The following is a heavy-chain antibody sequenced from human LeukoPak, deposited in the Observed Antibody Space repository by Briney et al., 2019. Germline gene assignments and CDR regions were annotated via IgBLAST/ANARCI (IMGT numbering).Heavy chain of an antibody. J-gene: IGHJ4*02. V-gene: IGHV4-4*02. CDR3: ARGSAYCSGGSCYFDY. CDR2: IYHSGST. Sequence: KPSETLSLTCAVSGGSISSSNWWSWVRQPPGKGLEWIGEIYHSGSTNYNPSLKSRVTISVDTSKNQFSLKLSSVTAADTAVYYCARGSAYCSGGSCYFDYWGQGTLVTVSS. CDR1: GGSISSSNW. D-gene: IGHD2-15*01.